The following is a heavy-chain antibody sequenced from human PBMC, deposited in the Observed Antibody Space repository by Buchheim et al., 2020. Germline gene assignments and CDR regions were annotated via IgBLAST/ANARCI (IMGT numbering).Heavy chain of an antibody. CDR1: GFTFSSYG. V-gene: IGHV3-30*18. D-gene: IGHD6-13*01. Sequence: QVQLVESGGGVVQPGRSLRLSCAASGFTFSSYGMHWVRQAPGKGLEWVAVISYDGSNKYYADSVKGRFTISRDNSKNTLYLQMNSLRAEDTAVYYCVKSTSWYSENYWGQGTL. J-gene: IGHJ4*02. CDR2: ISYDGSNK. CDR3: VKSTSWYSENY.